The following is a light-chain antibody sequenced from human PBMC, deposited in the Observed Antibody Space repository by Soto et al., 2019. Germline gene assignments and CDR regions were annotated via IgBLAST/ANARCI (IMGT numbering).Light chain of an antibody. J-gene: IGKJ1*01. V-gene: IGKV3-20*01. CDR3: QQYASSPT. Sequence: EIVLTQSPGTLSLSPGERATLSCRASQSVRSSYLAWYQQKPGQAPRLLIYGASSRATGIADRFSGSGSGTDFTLTISRLEPEDFAVYYCQQYASSPTFGQGTKVEIK. CDR1: QSVRSSY. CDR2: GAS.